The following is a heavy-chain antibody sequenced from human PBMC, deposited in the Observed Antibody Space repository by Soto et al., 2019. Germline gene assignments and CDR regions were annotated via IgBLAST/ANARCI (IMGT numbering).Heavy chain of an antibody. CDR3: ARLLWSRGDWFDP. CDR2: IYYSGST. D-gene: IGHD3-10*01. V-gene: IGHV4-39*07. J-gene: IGHJ5*02. Sequence: TCTVSGGSVSTKSYSWGWIRQSPGKGLEWICYIYYSGSTYYNPSLKSRVTISVDTSKNQFSLKLSSVTAADTAVYYCARLLWSRGDWFDPWGQGTLVTVSS. CDR1: GGSVSTKSYS.